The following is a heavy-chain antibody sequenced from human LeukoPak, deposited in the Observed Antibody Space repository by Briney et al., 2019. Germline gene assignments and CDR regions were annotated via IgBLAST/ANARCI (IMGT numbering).Heavy chain of an antibody. Sequence: SETLSLTCTVSGGSISSSSYYWGWIRQPPGKGLEWIGSIYYSGSTYYNPSLKSRVTISVDTSKNQFSLKLSSVTAADTAVYYCARDSDGLDYWGQGTMVTVSS. CDR1: GGSISSSSYY. J-gene: IGHJ3*01. CDR2: IYYSGST. V-gene: IGHV4-39*07. D-gene: IGHD3-9*01. CDR3: ARDSDGLDY.